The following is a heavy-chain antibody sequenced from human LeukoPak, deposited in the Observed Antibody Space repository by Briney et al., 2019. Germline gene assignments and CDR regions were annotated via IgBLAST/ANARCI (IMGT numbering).Heavy chain of an antibody. CDR3: AKDPGYATYYFDY. V-gene: IGHV3-43*02. CDR2: ISADGRST. J-gene: IGHJ4*02. Sequence: GGSLRLSCAASGFIFDDYAMHWARQAPGKGLEWVSLISADGRSTYYAESMKGRFTISRDNSKNSLYLQMNSLTTEDTAFYYCAKDPGYATYYFDYWSQGTLVTVSS. D-gene: IGHD5-12*01. CDR1: GFIFDDYA.